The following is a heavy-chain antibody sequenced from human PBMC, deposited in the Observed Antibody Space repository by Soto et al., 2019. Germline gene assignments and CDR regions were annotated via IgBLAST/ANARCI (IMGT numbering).Heavy chain of an antibody. CDR3: ASGGAARFDY. D-gene: IGHD2-15*01. V-gene: IGHV3-66*01. J-gene: IGHJ4*02. CDR1: GFTVSSNY. CDR2: IYIGGST. Sequence: EVQLVESGGGLVQPGGSLRLSCAASGFTVSSNYMTWVRQAPGKGLEWVSVIYIGGSTFYAYSVKGRFTISRDNSKNTLYLQMNSLRAEDTAVYYCASGGAARFDYWGQGTLVTVSS.